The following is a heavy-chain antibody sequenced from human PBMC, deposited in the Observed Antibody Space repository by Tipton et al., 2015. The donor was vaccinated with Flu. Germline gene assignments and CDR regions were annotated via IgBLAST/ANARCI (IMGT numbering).Heavy chain of an antibody. D-gene: IGHD2-21*01. CDR1: GFMFSRYW. CDR2: MQQDGSEK. Sequence: QLVQSGGGLIQPGGSLRLSCVASGFMFSRYWMTWVRQAPGKGLEWVANMQQDGSEKNYADSVKGRFYISRDNAENSLYLHMNSLRAEDTAVYYCATMQWDILGVPGVTPSFYFDHWGQGTLVTVSS. V-gene: IGHV3-7*01. J-gene: IGHJ4*02. CDR3: ATMQWDILGVPGVTPSFYFDH.